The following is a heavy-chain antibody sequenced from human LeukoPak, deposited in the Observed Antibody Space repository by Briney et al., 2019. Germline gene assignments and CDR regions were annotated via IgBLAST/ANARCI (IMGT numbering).Heavy chain of an antibody. V-gene: IGHV4-38-2*02. D-gene: IGHD3-22*01. CDR2: SGST. CDR1: GYSISSGYY. Sequence: NASETLSLTCTVSGYSISSGYYWGWIRQPPGKGLEWIGSGSTYYNPSLKSRVTISVDTSKNQFSLKLSSVTAADTAVYYCARTTENYYDGRLDAFDIWGQGTMVTVSS. J-gene: IGHJ3*02. CDR3: ARTTENYYDGRLDAFDI.